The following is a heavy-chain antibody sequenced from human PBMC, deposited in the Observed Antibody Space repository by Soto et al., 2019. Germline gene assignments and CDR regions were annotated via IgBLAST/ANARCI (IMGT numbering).Heavy chain of an antibody. V-gene: IGHV6-1*01. J-gene: IGHJ4*02. CDR1: GDSVSSTSTA. CDR2: TYYRSKWYS. CDR3: ARGSYYTGWV. Sequence: SQTLSLTCAISGDSVSSTSTAWSWIRQSPSRGLEWLGRTYYRSKWYSDYAVSVKSRITINPDTSKNQFSLQLNSVTPEDTAVYYCARGSYYTGWVWGQGTLVTVSS. D-gene: IGHD3-10*01.